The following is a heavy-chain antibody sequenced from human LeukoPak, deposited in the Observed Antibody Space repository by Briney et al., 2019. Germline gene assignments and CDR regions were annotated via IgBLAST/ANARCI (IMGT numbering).Heavy chain of an antibody. CDR2: FYPNSGGS. Sequence: GASVKVSCKASGYTFTDYYIQWVRQAPGQGLEWMGWFYPNSGGSDYAQKFQGRVTMTGDTSISSGYMELSRLISDDTAVYYCAREKLRYFEKTGFDSWGQGTLVTVSS. D-gene: IGHD3-9*01. V-gene: IGHV1-2*02. J-gene: IGHJ5*01. CDR3: AREKLRYFEKTGFDS. CDR1: GYTFTDYY.